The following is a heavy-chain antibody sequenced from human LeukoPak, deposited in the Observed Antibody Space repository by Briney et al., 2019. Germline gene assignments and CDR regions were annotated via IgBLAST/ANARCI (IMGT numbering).Heavy chain of an antibody. CDR3: AKGQFGEFDY. V-gene: IGHV3-9*02. CDR1: GFTSDDYA. CDR2: ISWNSGSI. J-gene: IGHJ4*02. Sequence: PGGSLRLSCAASGFTSDDYAMRWVRQAPGKGLGWVSGISWNSGSIGYADSVKGRFTISRDNAKNSLYLQMNSLRSEDTALYYCAKGQFGEFDYWGQGTLVTVSS. D-gene: IGHD3-10*01.